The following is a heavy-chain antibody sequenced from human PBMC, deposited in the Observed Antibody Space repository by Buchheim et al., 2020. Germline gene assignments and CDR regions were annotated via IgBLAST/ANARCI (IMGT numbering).Heavy chain of an antibody. CDR2: INEDGSFT. J-gene: IGHJ4*02. CDR1: GFTLRTYW. D-gene: IGHD1-26*01. Sequence: EVQLEESGGGLVQPGGSLRLSCAASGFTLRTYWMHWVRQAPGKGLEWVSRINEDGSFTNYADSVKGRFTISRDNAENTLDLQMTSLRVEDTAMYYCVRDLSGSQDYWGQGTL. CDR3: VRDLSGSQDY. V-gene: IGHV3-74*01.